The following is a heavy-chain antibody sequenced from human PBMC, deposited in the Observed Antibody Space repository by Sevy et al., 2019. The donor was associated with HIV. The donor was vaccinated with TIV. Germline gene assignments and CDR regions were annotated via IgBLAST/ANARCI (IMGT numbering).Heavy chain of an antibody. CDR3: VKEVSEYSYSDY. V-gene: IGHV3-23*01. D-gene: IGHD5-18*01. Sequence: GGCLRLSCAASGFTFSNYAMSWVRQTPGKGLEWVSAISGSAHRTYYTDSVKGRFTISRDNSKNMLFLQMNSLRAEDTAVYYCVKEVSEYSYSDYWGHGTLVTVSS. CDR1: GFTFSNYA. CDR2: ISGSAHRT. J-gene: IGHJ4*01.